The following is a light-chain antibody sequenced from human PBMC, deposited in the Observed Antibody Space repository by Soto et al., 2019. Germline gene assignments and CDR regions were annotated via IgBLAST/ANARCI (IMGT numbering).Light chain of an antibody. CDR2: GAS. Sequence: IVLTQSPGTLSLSPGERATLSCRASQSVTSSYLAWYQQKPGQAPRLLIYGASSRATGIPDRFSGSGSGTDFTLTISRLEPEDFAVYYCLQYVTSPLTFGGGTKVEIK. CDR3: LQYVTSPLT. J-gene: IGKJ4*01. V-gene: IGKV3-20*01. CDR1: QSVTSSY.